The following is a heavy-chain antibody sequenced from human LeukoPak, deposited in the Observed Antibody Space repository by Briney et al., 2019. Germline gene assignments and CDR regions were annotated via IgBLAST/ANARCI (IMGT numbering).Heavy chain of an antibody. CDR2: FDPEDGET. J-gene: IGHJ6*03. CDR3: ARGHGGSTSRRRIYYMDV. Sequence: ASVKVSCKVSGYTLTELSMHWVRQAPGKGLEWMGGFDPEDGETIYAQKFQGRVTMTEDTSTDTAYMELSSLRSEDTAVYYCARGHGGSTSRRRIYYMDVWGKGTTVTVSS. CDR1: GYTLTELS. V-gene: IGHV1-24*01. D-gene: IGHD2-2*01.